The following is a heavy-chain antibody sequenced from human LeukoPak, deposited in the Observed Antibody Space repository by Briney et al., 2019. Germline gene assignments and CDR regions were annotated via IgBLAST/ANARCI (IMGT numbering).Heavy chain of an antibody. J-gene: IGHJ4*02. Sequence: SETLSLTCTVSGGSISGYYWTWIRQPAGKGLEWIGCIYISGTTNYNPSLKSRVTMSVDTSNNQFSLKLTSVTAADTAVYFCAREVSASGSPERDFDYWGQGTLVTVSS. CDR3: AREVSASGSPERDFDY. D-gene: IGHD1-26*01. V-gene: IGHV4-4*07. CDR1: GGSISGYY. CDR2: IYISGTT.